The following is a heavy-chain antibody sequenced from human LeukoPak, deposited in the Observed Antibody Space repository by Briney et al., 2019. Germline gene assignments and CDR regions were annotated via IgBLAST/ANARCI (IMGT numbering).Heavy chain of an antibody. CDR2: IYYSGST. Sequence: SETLSLACTVSGGSISSYYWSWIRQPPGKGLEWIGYIYYSGSTNYNPSLKSRVTISVDTSKNQFSLKLSSVTAADTAVYYCARAPPRGYYFDYWGQGTLVIVSS. J-gene: IGHJ4*02. CDR3: ARAPPRGYYFDY. V-gene: IGHV4-59*01. CDR1: GGSISSYY.